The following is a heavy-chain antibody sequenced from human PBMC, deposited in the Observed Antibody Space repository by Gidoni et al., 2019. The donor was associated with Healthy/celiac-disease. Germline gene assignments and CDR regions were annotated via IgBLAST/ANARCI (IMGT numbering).Heavy chain of an antibody. V-gene: IGHV3-30*18. CDR1: GFTFSSYG. J-gene: IGHJ4*02. CDR2: RSYDGSNK. Sequence: QVQLVESGGGVVQPGRSLRLSCAASGFTFSSYGMHWVRQAPGKGLEWVAVRSYDGSNKYYADSVKGRFTISRDNSKNTLYLQMNSLRAEDTAVYYCAKDWTGTELYYFDYWGQGTLVTVSS. D-gene: IGHD1-1*01. CDR3: AKDWTGTELYYFDY.